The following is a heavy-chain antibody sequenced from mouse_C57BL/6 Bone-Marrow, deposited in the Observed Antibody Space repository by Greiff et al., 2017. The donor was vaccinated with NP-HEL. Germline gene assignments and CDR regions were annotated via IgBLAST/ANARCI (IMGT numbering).Heavy chain of an antibody. J-gene: IGHJ2*01. CDR1: GFTFSSYA. V-gene: IGHV5-4*01. CDR3: ARVPLYGSSYGY. D-gene: IGHD1-1*01. CDR2: ISDGGSYT. Sequence: EVQLVESGGGLVKPGGSLKLSCAASGFTFSSYAMSWVRQTPEKRLEWVATISDGGSYTYYPDNVKGRSTISRDNAKNNLYLQMSHLKSEATAMYYCARVPLYGSSYGYWGQGTTLTVSS.